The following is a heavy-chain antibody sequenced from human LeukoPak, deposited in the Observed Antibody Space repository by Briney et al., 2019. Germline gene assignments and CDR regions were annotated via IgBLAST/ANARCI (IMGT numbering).Heavy chain of an antibody. CDR3: ARAPGGFHGDYSPIAY. CDR1: GFTFSSYA. Sequence: GRSLRLSCAASGFTFSSYAMHWVRQAPGKGLQWLALTSDDGSTKYYADSVKGRFTNSRDNSQNTLYLQMNSLRADETAIYYCARAPGGFHGDYSPIAYWGQGTLVTVSS. D-gene: IGHD4-17*01. CDR2: TSDDGSTK. V-gene: IGHV3-30-3*01. J-gene: IGHJ4*02.